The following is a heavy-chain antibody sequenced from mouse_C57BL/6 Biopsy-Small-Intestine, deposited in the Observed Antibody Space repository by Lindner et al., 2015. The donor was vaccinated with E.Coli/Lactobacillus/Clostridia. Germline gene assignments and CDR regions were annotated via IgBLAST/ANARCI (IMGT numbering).Heavy chain of an antibody. Sequence: VQLQESGPELVKPGASVKISCKASGYAFSSSWMNWVKQRPGKGLEWIGRIYPGDGDTNYNGKFKGKATLTADKSSSTAYMQLSSPTSEDSAVYFCARDYAMDYWGQGTSVTVSS. CDR1: GYAFSSSW. CDR3: ARDYAMDY. J-gene: IGHJ4*01. CDR2: IYPGDGDT. V-gene: IGHV1-82*01.